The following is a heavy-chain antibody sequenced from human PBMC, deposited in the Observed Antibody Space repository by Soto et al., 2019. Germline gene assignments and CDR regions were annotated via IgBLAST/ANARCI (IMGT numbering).Heavy chain of an antibody. CDR2: VKSKTDGGAT. Sequence: PGVSRRLSCTASGFTFYNTWMSWVRQAPGKGLEWVGRVKSKTDGGATDYTAPVKGRFTISRDDSQNTLYLQMNSLQTDDTAVYYCTTDRRSGYDPHLGFWGQRSLVTVSS. CDR1: GFTFYNTW. J-gene: IGHJ4*02. D-gene: IGHD5-12*01. V-gene: IGHV3-15*01. CDR3: TTDRRSGYDPHLGF.